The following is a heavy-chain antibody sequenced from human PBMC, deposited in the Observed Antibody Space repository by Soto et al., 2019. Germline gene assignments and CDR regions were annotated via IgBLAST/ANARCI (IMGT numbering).Heavy chain of an antibody. CDR2: IIPIFGTA. J-gene: IGHJ6*02. CDR1: GGTFISYA. Sequence: SVKVSCRASGGTFISYAISWVRQAPGQGLEWMGGIIPIFGTANYAQKFQGRVTITADESTSTAYMELSSLRSEDTAVYYCARDPNYYDSSGYQYYYGMDVWGQGTTVTVSS. D-gene: IGHD3-22*01. V-gene: IGHV1-69*13. CDR3: ARDPNYYDSSGYQYYYGMDV.